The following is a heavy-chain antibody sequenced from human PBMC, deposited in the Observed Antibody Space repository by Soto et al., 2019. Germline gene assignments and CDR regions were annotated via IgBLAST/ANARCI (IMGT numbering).Heavy chain of an antibody. D-gene: IGHD3-16*02. J-gene: IGHJ4*02. V-gene: IGHV1-3*01. Sequence: ASVKVSCKASGYTFTSYAMHWLRQAPGQRLEWMGWINAGNGNTKYSQKFQGRVTITRDTSASTAYMELSSLRSEDTAVYYCARTINYDYVWGSYRLDYWGQGTLVTVSS. CDR2: INAGNGNT. CDR1: GYTFTSYA. CDR3: ARTINYDYVWGSYRLDY.